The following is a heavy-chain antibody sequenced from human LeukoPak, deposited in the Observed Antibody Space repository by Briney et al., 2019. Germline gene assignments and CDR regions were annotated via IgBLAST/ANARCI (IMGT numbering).Heavy chain of an antibody. CDR1: VGSISSYY. V-gene: IGHV4-59*01. CDR2: IYYSGST. J-gene: IGHJ4*02. Sequence: SETLSLTCTVSVGSISSYYWSWIRQPPGKGLEWIGYIYYSGSTNYNPSLKSRVTISVDTSKNQFSLKLSSLTAADTAVYYCARGYYDILNGYGGVTHYDYWGQGTLVTVSS. D-gene: IGHD3-9*01. CDR3: ARGYYDILNGYGGVTHYDY.